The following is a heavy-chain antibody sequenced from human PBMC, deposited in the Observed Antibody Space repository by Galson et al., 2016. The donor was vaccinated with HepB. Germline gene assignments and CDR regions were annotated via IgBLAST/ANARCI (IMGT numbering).Heavy chain of an antibody. CDR3: ARAREVRGEGYYGMDV. Sequence: SLRLSCATSGFTSSSYGMHWVRQAPGKGLEWVAVIWFDGSNKWYGDSVKGRFTSSRDNSRNILYLQMNSLRAEDTAVYYCARAREVRGEGYYGMDVWGQGTTVTVSS. CDR2: IWFDGSNK. D-gene: IGHD3-10*01. J-gene: IGHJ6*02. V-gene: IGHV3-33*01. CDR1: GFTSSSYG.